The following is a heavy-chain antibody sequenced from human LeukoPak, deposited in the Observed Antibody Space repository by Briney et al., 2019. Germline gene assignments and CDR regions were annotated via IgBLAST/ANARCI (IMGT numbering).Heavy chain of an antibody. CDR1: GFTFSDHY. CDR2: VSTSSSYT. D-gene: IGHD2-2*01. J-gene: IGHJ4*02. Sequence: GGSLRLSCAASGFTFSDHYMSWIRQAPGKGLEWVSYVSTSSSYTNYADSVKGRFTISRDNAKNSLYLQMNSLRAEDTAVYYCARQYCTSTSCYAIFDYWGQGTLVTVSS. V-gene: IGHV3-11*03. CDR3: ARQYCTSTSCYAIFDY.